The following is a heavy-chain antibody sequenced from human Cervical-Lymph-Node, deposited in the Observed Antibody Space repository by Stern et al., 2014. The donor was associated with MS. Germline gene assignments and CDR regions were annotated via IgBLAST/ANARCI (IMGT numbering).Heavy chain of an antibody. D-gene: IGHD2-21*02. CDR2: IYWDDTN. Sequence: ESGPPLVKPTQTLTLTCSFSGFSLSTSGVGVGWIRQPPGKALEWLELIYWDDTNHYSPSLKSRLTITKDTSESQVVLSLTNRDPDDTGTYYCARSASHVTPRPNWFDPWGQGTLVTVSS. V-gene: IGHV2-5*02. CDR1: GFSLSTSGVG. J-gene: IGHJ5*02. CDR3: ARSASHVTPRPNWFDP.